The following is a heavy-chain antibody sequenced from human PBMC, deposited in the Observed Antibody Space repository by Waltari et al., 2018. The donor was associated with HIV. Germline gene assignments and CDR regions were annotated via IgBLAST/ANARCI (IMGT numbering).Heavy chain of an antibody. D-gene: IGHD2-2*01. CDR3: ARDRMVVIPPAPTWFDP. Sequence: EVRLVESGGAWVQPGGSLRVSCAASGFSFNTYGMTWVRQAPGKGLEWISFISSTGDTKQYADSVRGRFTISRDNAKNSLYLQMNSLRAEDTAIYYCARDRMVVIPPAPTWFDPWGQGTLVTVSS. CDR1: GFSFNTYG. J-gene: IGHJ5*02. V-gene: IGHV3-48*01. CDR2: ISSTGDTK.